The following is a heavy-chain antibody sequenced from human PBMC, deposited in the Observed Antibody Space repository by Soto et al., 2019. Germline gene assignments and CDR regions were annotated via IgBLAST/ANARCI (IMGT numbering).Heavy chain of an antibody. J-gene: IGHJ6*02. CDR3: ARDGVSLKSPHYYFYGMDV. Sequence: QVQLQESGPGLVKPSETLSLTCTVSGGSISSYYWSWIRQPPGKGLEWIGYIYYIGSTNYNPSLKSRVTVSVDTSKNQFSLKLSSVTAADTAVYYCARDGVSLKSPHYYFYGMDVWGQGTTVTVSS. D-gene: IGHD2-8*01. V-gene: IGHV4-59*01. CDR2: IYYIGST. CDR1: GGSISSYY.